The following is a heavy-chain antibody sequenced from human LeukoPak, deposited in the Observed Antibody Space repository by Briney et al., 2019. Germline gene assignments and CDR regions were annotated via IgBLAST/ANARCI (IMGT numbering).Heavy chain of an antibody. D-gene: IGHD2/OR15-2a*01. Sequence: GGSLRLSCAASGFTFNAYWMHWVRQAPGRGLVWVSRINFDGSTTDYADSVKGRFTISRDNAKNTLYLQMNGLRAEDTALYYCARDFFVDSWGQGTVVAVSS. CDR1: GFTFNAYW. CDR2: INFDGSTT. V-gene: IGHV3-74*01. J-gene: IGHJ4*02. CDR3: ARDFFVDS.